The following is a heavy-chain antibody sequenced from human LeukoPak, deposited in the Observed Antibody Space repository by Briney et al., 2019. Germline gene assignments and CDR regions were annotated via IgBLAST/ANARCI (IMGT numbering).Heavy chain of an antibody. CDR1: GFTFSNAW. D-gene: IGHD2-2*01. CDR2: IKSETDGGTT. Sequence: GGSLRLSCAASGFTFSNAWMSWVRQAPGKGLEWVGRIKSETDGGTTDYAAPVKGRFTISRDDSKNTLYLQMNSLKTEDTAVYYCTRGVVPAAKSDYWGQGTLVTVSS. CDR3: TRGVVPAAKSDY. J-gene: IGHJ4*02. V-gene: IGHV3-15*01.